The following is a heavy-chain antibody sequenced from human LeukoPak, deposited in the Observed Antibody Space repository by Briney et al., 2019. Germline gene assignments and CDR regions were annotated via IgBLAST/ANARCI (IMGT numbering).Heavy chain of an antibody. J-gene: IGHJ4*02. CDR3: ARQKGGSGSYPHFDY. CDR2: IYYSGST. V-gene: IGHV4-59*01. Sequence: SETLSLTCTVSGGSISSYYWSWIRQPPGKGLEWIGYIYYSGSTNYNPSLKSRVTISVDTSKNQFSLKLSSVTAADTAVYYCARQKGGSGSYPHFDYWGQGTQVTVSS. CDR1: GGSISSYY. D-gene: IGHD3-10*01.